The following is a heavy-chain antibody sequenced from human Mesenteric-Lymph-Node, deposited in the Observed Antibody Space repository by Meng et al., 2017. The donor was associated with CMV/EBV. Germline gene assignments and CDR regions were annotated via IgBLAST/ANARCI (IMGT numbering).Heavy chain of an antibody. D-gene: IGHD3-3*01. V-gene: IGHV3-21*01. J-gene: IGHJ6*02. CDR3: ARGSVLRFLEWFFGMDV. CDR2: ISSSSSYI. Sequence: GESLKISCAASGFTFSSYSMNWVRQAPGKGLEWVSSISSSSSYIYYADSVKGRFTISRDNAKNSLYLQMNSLRAEDTAVYYCARGSVLRFLEWFFGMDVWGQGTTVTVSS. CDR1: GFTFSSYS.